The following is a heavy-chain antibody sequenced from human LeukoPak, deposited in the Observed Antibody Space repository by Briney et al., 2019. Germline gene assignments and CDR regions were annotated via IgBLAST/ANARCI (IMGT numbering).Heavy chain of an antibody. J-gene: IGHJ4*02. CDR2: LTYSGGNT. Sequence: GGSLRLSCAASGFTFSRYGMTWVRQAPGMGLEWVSALTYSGGNTYYAASVKGRFTISRDNSKNTLYLQMGSLRAEDMAVYYCARNYVSAGPVLDYWGQGTLVTVSS. CDR3: ARNYVSAGPVLDY. V-gene: IGHV3-23*01. D-gene: IGHD1-7*01. CDR1: GFTFSRYG.